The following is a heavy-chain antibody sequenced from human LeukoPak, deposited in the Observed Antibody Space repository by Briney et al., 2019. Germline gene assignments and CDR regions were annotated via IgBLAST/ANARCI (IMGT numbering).Heavy chain of an antibody. CDR1: GASIRISNYF. CDR2: IHYSGTT. CDR3: ARDPVLLWFGESETGDAFDI. J-gene: IGHJ3*02. Sequence: SETLSLTCNVSGASIRISNYFRGWIRQPPGKGLEWIGNIHYSGTTYYNPSLKSRVTISVDTSKNHFSLKLSSVTAADTAVYYCARDPVLLWFGESETGDAFDIWGQGTMVSVSS. D-gene: IGHD3-10*01. V-gene: IGHV4-39*07.